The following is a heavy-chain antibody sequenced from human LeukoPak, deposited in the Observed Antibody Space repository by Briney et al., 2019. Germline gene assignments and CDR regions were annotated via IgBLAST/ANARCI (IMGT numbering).Heavy chain of an antibody. Sequence: GASVKVSCKASGYTFTGYYMRWVRQAPGQGLEWMGWINPNSGGTNYAQKFQGRVTMTRDTSISTAYMELSRLRSDDTAVYYCARGDPSGRPGIGFDYWGQGTLVTVSS. J-gene: IGHJ4*02. CDR1: GYTFTGYY. D-gene: IGHD1-26*01. CDR3: ARGDPSGRPGIGFDY. CDR2: INPNSGGT. V-gene: IGHV1-2*02.